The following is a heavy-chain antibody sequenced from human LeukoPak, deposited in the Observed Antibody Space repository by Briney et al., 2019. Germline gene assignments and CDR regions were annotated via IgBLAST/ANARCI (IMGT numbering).Heavy chain of an antibody. CDR2: ISGSGGST. V-gene: IGHV3-23*01. Sequence: GGTLRLSCAASGFIFSSYGMRWVRQAPGKGLEWVSAISGSGGSTYYADSVKGRFTISRDNSKNTLYLQMNSLRAEDTAVYYCAKEDPRFYFDYWGQGTLVTVSS. CDR1: GFIFSSYG. CDR3: AKEDPRFYFDY. J-gene: IGHJ4*02.